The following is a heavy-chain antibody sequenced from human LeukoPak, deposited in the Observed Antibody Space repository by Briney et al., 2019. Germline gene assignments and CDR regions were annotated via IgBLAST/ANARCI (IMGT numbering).Heavy chain of an antibody. D-gene: IGHD6-6*01. CDR2: ISGSGGST. CDR3: ARVSFAARWD. V-gene: IGHV3-23*01. CDR1: GFTFSSYG. Sequence: GGTLRLSYAASGFTFSSYGMSWVRQAPGKGLEWVSAISGSGGSTYYADSVKGRFTISRDNSKNTLYLQMNSLTAEDTAVYYCARVSFAARWDWGQGPLVTVSS. J-gene: IGHJ4*02.